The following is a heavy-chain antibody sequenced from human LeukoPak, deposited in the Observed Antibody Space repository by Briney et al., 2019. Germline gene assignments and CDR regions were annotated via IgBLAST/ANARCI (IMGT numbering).Heavy chain of an antibody. J-gene: IGHJ4*02. CDR3: ARQVDSSGWFTYFDY. Sequence: GESLKISCKGSGYSFTSYWIGRVRQMPGKGLEWMGIIYPGDSDTGYSPSFQGQVTISADKSISTAYLQWSSLKASDTAMYYCARQVDSSGWFTYFDYWGQGTLVTVSS. D-gene: IGHD6-19*01. CDR1: GYSFTSYW. CDR2: IYPGDSDT. V-gene: IGHV5-51*01.